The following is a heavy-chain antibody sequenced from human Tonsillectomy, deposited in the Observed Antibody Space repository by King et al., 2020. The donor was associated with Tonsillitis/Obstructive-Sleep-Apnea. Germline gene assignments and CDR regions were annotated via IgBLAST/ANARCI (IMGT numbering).Heavy chain of an antibody. CDR2: IYPNDSDT. V-gene: IGHV5-51*01. D-gene: IGHD5-12*01. CDR3: ARAPHSGYDMGGSYWFDP. CDR1: GYSFTSYW. J-gene: IGHJ5*02. Sequence: VQLVESGAEVKKPGESLQISCKGSGYSFTSYWIGWVRQMPGKGLEWMGIIYPNDSDTRYSPSFQGQVTISADKSITTAYLQWSSLQASDTAMYYCARAPHSGYDMGGSYWFDPGGQGTLVTVSS.